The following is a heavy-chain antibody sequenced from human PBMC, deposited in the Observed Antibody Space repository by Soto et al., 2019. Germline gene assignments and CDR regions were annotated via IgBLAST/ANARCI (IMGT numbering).Heavy chain of an antibody. CDR1: GYSFTSYR. V-gene: IGHV5-51*01. CDR2: IYPGDSDT. CDR3: ARPSALYYDFCSSYPIDAFDI. Sequence: GESLKISCKGSGYSFTSYRIGWVRQLPGKGLEWMGIIYPGDSDTRYSPSFQGQVTISADKSISTAYLQWSSLNASDTAMYYCARPSALYYDFCSSYPIDAFDIWCQGTMVTVSS. J-gene: IGHJ3*02. D-gene: IGHD3-3*01.